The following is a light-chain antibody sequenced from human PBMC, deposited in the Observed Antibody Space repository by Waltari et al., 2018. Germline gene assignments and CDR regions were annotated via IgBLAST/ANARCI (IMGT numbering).Light chain of an antibody. CDR1: QSFSRSR. CDR2: GAS. V-gene: IGKV3-20*01. Sequence: EVVLTQSPGPLALSPGERATLSCRASQSFSRSRIAWYLHKPGQAPRLLIYGASGRATGIPDRFSGSGSGTDFTLTISRVEPEDFAVYYCQQFGSSVMYTFGQGTKLEIE. J-gene: IGKJ2*01. CDR3: QQFGSSVMYT.